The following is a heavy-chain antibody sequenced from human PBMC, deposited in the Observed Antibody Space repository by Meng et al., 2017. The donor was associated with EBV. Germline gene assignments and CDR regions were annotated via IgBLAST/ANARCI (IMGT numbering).Heavy chain of an antibody. CDR3: AHIIAARPFDY. D-gene: IGHD6-6*01. CDR1: GFSLSTRGVG. Sequence: QITLDESGPTLVKAQQPRTLACTFSGFSLSTRGVGVGWIRQPPGKALEWLALIYWDDDKRYSPSLKSRLTITKDTSKNQVVLTMTNMDPVDAATYYCAHIIAARPFDYWGQGTLVTVSS. CDR2: IYWDDDK. V-gene: IGHV2-5*02. J-gene: IGHJ4*02.